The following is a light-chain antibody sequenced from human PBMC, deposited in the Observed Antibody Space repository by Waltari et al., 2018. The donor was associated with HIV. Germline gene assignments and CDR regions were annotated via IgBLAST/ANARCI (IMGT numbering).Light chain of an antibody. CDR1: SSNIGAGFD. CDR3: QSYDTSLSGSGVV. Sequence: QFVLTQPPSVSGAPGQRVTLSCTGTSSNIGAGFDVHWYQQLPGTAPKLLVYGNNNRPSVVPDRFSGSKSGTSASLAITGLQPEDEADYYCQSYDTSLSGSGVVFGGGTKLTVL. CDR2: GNN. V-gene: IGLV1-40*01. J-gene: IGLJ2*01.